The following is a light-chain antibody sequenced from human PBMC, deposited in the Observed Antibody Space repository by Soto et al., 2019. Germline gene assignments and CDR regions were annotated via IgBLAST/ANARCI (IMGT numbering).Light chain of an antibody. J-gene: IGKJ1*01. V-gene: IGKV1-39*01. CDR1: QSISTF. CDR2: ATS. Sequence: DIQMTQSPSSLSASVGDRVTITCRPSQSISTFLNWYQQKPGTAPKLLMHATSILQSGAPSRFSGSGSGTEFTLTISSLQPEDFATYYCQQSYSSTWTFGQGTKVEIK. CDR3: QQSYSSTWT.